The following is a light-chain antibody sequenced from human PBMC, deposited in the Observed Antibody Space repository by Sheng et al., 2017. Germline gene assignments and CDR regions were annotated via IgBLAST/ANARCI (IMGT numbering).Light chain of an antibody. Sequence: NFMLTQPHSVSESPGKTVTISCTRSSGSIARNYVWWYQQRPGSFPATLIYEDNQRPSGVPDRFSGSIDTSSNSASLTISGLKTEDEADYYCQSYDSNNHWVFGGGTKLTVL. J-gene: IGLJ3*02. CDR1: SGSIARNY. V-gene: IGLV6-57*01. CDR3: QSYDSNNHWV. CDR2: EDN.